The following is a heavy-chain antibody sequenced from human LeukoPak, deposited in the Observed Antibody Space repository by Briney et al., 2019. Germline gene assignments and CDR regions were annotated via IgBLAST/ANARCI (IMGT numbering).Heavy chain of an antibody. Sequence: GGSLRLSCAASGFSFSSYGMHWVRQAPGKGLEWVAFIRHDGSTINYADSVKGRFTISRDDSKNTLYLQMNSLRAEDTAVYYCAKGAGYYYDSSPLWGQGTLVTVSS. J-gene: IGHJ4*02. CDR3: AKGAGYYYDSSPL. V-gene: IGHV3-30*02. CDR1: GFSFSSYG. CDR2: IRHDGSTI. D-gene: IGHD3-22*01.